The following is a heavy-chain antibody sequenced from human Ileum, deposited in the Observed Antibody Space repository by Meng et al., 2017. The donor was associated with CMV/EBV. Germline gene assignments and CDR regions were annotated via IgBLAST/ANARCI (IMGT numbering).Heavy chain of an antibody. D-gene: IGHD4-17*01. Sequence: ASVKVSCNTSGYPFTVYFIEWVRQAPGQGFEWMGWINPNSGGTDYAQKFLGRVTITRDTSITTAYMELSSLTPDDTAVYYCARGYGDFALDPWGQGTLVTVSS. CDR2: INPNSGGT. CDR1: GYPFTVYF. V-gene: IGHV1-2*02. J-gene: IGHJ5*02. CDR3: ARGYGDFALDP.